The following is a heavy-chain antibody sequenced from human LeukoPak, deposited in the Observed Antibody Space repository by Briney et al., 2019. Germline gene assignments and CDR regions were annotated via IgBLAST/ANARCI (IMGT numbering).Heavy chain of an antibody. Sequence: GGSLGLSCAASGFTFDDYAMHWARQAPGKGLEWVSGISWNSGSIGYADSVKGRFTISRDNAKNSLYLQMNSLRAEDTALYYCAKAQYCSSTSCYWDYWGQGTLVTVSS. J-gene: IGHJ4*02. CDR3: AKAQYCSSTSCYWDY. CDR1: GFTFDDYA. V-gene: IGHV3-9*01. CDR2: ISWNSGSI. D-gene: IGHD2-2*01.